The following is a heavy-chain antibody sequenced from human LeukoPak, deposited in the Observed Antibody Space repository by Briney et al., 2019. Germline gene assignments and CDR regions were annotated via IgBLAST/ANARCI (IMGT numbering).Heavy chain of an antibody. CDR1: GYSISSGYY. V-gene: IGHV4-38-2*01. D-gene: IGHD5-18*01. CDR3: ARRAMEGWYYFDY. Sequence: SETLSLTCAVSGYSISSGYYWGWIRQPPGKGLEWIGSIYHSGSTYYNPSLKSRVTISVDTSKNQFSLKLSSVTAADTAVYYCARRAMEGWYYFDYWGQGTLVTVSS. J-gene: IGHJ4*02. CDR2: IYHSGST.